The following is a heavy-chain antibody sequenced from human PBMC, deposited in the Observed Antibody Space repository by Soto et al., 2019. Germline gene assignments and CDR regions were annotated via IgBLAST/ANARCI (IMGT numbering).Heavy chain of an antibody. D-gene: IGHD3-22*01. V-gene: IGHV4-59*12. CDR2: IYYSGST. CDR3: ARVGSSGYYLRVYFDY. Sequence: PSETLSLTCTVSGGSISSYYWSWIRQPPGKGLEWIGYIYYSGSTNYNPSLKSRVTISVDTSKNQFSLKLSSVTAADTAVYYCARVGSSGYYLRVYFDYWGQGTLVTVSS. J-gene: IGHJ4*02. CDR1: GGSISSYY.